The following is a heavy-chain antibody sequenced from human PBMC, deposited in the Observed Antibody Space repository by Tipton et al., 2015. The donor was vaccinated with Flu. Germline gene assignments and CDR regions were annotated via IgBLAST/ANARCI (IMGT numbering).Heavy chain of an antibody. Sequence: SLRLSCAVSGFTLSDHYMDWVRQVPGRGLEWVGRSTKRGKSFLTEFAASVKGRFTISRDESQNLLYLEMNSLKIEDTALYYCTRNSDHTSNAAFDFWGQGTMVTVSS. V-gene: IGHV3-72*01. CDR2: STKRGKSFLT. D-gene: IGHD1-14*01. CDR3: TRNSDHTSNAAFDF. J-gene: IGHJ3*01. CDR1: GFTLSDHY.